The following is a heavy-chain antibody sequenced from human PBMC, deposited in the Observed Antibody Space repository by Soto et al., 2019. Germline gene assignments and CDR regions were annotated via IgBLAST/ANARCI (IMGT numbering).Heavy chain of an antibody. V-gene: IGHV4-61*01. CDR3: ARDLAVAGYNWFDP. D-gene: IGHD6-19*01. CDR1: GGSVSSGSYY. J-gene: IGHJ5*02. CDR2: IYYSGST. Sequence: QVQLQESGPGLVKPSETLSLTCTVSGGSVSSGSYYWSWIRQPPGKGLEWIGYIYYSGSTNYNPSLKSRVTISVDTSKNQFSLKLSSVTAVDTAVYYCARDLAVAGYNWFDPWGQGTLVTVSS.